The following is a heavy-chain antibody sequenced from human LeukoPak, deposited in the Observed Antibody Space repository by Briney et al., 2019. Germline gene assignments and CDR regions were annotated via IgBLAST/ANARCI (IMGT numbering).Heavy chain of an antibody. J-gene: IGHJ4*02. CDR1: GFTFTAYL. CDR2: MSSDGNAM. CDR3: VRESEYYFDHSASFDY. Sequence: GGSLRLSCAASGFTFTAYLIHWVRQAPGKGQEWVAVMSSDGNAMFYADSVKGRFTISRDNSKNTLYLQMNSLRAEDTAVYYCVRESEYYFDHSASFDYWGQGTLVTVSS. D-gene: IGHD3-22*01. V-gene: IGHV3-30-3*01.